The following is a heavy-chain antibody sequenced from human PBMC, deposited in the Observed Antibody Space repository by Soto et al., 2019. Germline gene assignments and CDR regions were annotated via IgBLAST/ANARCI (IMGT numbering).Heavy chain of an antibody. CDR1: GFRFSDHY. CDR3: AGDRFYYASGF. Sequence: GGSLRLSCAASGFRFSDHYMTWIRQAPGKGLEWVSKISGGGTTMYYADSVKGRFTVSRDNAKNSLYLQMNSLRAEDTAVYYCAGDRFYYASGFWGRGTLVTVSS. CDR2: ISGGGTTM. V-gene: IGHV3-11*01. D-gene: IGHD3-10*01. J-gene: IGHJ3*01.